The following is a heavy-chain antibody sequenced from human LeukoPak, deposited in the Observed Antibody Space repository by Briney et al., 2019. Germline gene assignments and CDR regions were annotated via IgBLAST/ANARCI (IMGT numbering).Heavy chain of an antibody. J-gene: IGHJ5*02. Sequence: GGSLRLSCAASGFTFSSYAMSWVCQAPGKGLEWVSAISGSGGSTYYADSVKGRFTFSRDNSKNTLYPQMNSLRAEDTAVYYCAKGSRGHCSGGSCYHTYNWFDPWGQGTLVTVSS. CDR3: AKGSRGHCSGGSCYHTYNWFDP. D-gene: IGHD2-15*01. V-gene: IGHV3-23*01. CDR1: GFTFSSYA. CDR2: ISGSGGST.